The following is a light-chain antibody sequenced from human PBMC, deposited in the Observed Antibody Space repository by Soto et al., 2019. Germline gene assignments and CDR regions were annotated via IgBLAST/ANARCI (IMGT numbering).Light chain of an antibody. CDR2: GES. CDR3: QQYNNWPPWT. V-gene: IGKV3D-15*01. CDR1: QSISSN. Sequence: EIVMTQSPATLSVSPGERATLSCRASQSISSNLAWYQQKPGQAPRLLIYGESTRATGIPARFSGSGSGTAFTLTISSLQSEDFAVYYCQQYNNWPPWTFGQGPKVEIK. J-gene: IGKJ1*01.